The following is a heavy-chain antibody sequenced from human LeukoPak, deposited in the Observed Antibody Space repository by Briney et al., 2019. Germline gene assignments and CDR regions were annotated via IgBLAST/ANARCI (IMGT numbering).Heavy chain of an antibody. J-gene: IGHJ5*02. Sequence: GGSLRLSCATSGFTFRNYWMSWLRQAPGKGLVWVARIKNDGSMTSYAESVKGRFTISRDNARNTLYLQMNSLRVDDTAVYYCAKSDWFDPWGRGILVTVSS. V-gene: IGHV3-74*01. CDR2: IKNDGSMT. CDR1: GFTFRNYW. CDR3: AKSDWFDP.